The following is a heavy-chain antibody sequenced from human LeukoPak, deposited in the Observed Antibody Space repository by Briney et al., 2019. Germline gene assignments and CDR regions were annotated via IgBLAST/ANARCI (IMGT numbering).Heavy chain of an antibody. J-gene: IGHJ5*02. CDR3: ARFKWELPINWFDP. D-gene: IGHD1-26*01. CDR2: ISAYNGNT. V-gene: IGHV1-18*01. CDR1: GYTFTSYG. Sequence: ASVKVSCKASGYTFTSYGISWVRQAPGQGLEWMGWISAYNGNTNYAQKLQGRVTMTIDTSTSTAYMELRSLRSDDTAVYYCARFKWELPINWFDPWGQGTLVTVSS.